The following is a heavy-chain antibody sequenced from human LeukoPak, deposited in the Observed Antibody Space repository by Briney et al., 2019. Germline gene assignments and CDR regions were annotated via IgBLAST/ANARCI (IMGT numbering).Heavy chain of an antibody. CDR1: GGSISSGGYY. Sequence: NSSETLSLTCTVSGGSISSGGYYWSWIRQHPGKGLEWIGYIYYSGSTYYNPSLKSRVTISVDTSKNQFSLKLSSVTAADTAVYYCASGRYVVRGVRYDYWGQGTLVTVSS. CDR2: IYYSGST. V-gene: IGHV4-31*03. J-gene: IGHJ4*02. CDR3: ASGRYVVRGVRYDY. D-gene: IGHD3-10*01.